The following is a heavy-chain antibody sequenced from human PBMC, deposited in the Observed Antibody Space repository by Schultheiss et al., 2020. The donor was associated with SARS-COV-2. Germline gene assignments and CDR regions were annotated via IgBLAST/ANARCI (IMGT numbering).Heavy chain of an antibody. CDR1: GFTVSSNY. CDR3: ARQGGYYYYYGMDV. V-gene: IGHV3-66*04. CDR2: IYSGGST. Sequence: GGSLRLSCAASGFTVSSNYMSWVRQAPGKGLEWVSVIYSGGSTYYADSVKGRFTISRDNAKNSLYLQMNSLRAEDTAVYYCARQGGYYYYYGMDVWGQGTTVTVSS. J-gene: IGHJ6*02. D-gene: IGHD3-16*01.